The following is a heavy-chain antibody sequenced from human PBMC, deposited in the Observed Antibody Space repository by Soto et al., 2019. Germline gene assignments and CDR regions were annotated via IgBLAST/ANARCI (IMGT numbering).Heavy chain of an antibody. V-gene: IGHV1-69*01. D-gene: IGHD5-18*01. Sequence: QVQLVQSGAEVKKPGSSVKVSCKASGGTFSSYAISWVRQAPGQGLEWMGGIIPIFGTANYAQKFQGRVTITADESTSTDYMELSSLRSEDTAVYYCVGAMGPFYYYGMDVWGQGTTVTVSS. J-gene: IGHJ6*02. CDR3: VGAMGPFYYYGMDV. CDR2: IIPIFGTA. CDR1: GGTFSSYA.